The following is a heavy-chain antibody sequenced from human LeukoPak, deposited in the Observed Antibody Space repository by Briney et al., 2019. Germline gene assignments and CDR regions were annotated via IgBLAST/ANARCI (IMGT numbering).Heavy chain of an antibody. CDR1: GGSISSYY. Sequence: SETLSLTRTVSGGSISSYYWSWIRQPPGKGLEWIGYIYYSGSTNYNPSLKSRVTISVETSKNEFSLKLRSVAAADTAVYYCARVTGYRIEDYFDYWGQGTLVTVSS. V-gene: IGHV4-59*01. J-gene: IGHJ4*02. CDR2: IYYSGST. D-gene: IGHD6-13*01. CDR3: ARVTGYRIEDYFDY.